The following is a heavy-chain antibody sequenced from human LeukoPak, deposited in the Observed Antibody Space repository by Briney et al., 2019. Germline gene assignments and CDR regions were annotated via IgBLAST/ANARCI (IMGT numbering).Heavy chain of an antibody. CDR3: ARDLEDCSSTSCHRVF. V-gene: IGHV3-21*01. D-gene: IGHD2-2*02. Sequence: GGSLRLSCAASGFTFSSYGMNWVRQAPGKGLEWVSSISSSSSYIYYADSVKGRFTISRDNAKNSLYLQMNSLRAEDTAVYYCARDLEDCSSTSCHRVFWGQGTLVTVSS. CDR2: ISSSSSYI. CDR1: GFTFSSYG. J-gene: IGHJ4*02.